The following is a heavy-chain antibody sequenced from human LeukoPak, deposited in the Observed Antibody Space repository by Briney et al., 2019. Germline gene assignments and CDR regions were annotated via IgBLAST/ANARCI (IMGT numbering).Heavy chain of an antibody. CDR1: GGTFSSYA. CDR3: ASNSRGYSYGDALDY. CDR2: IIPIFGTA. V-gene: IGHV1-69*05. J-gene: IGHJ4*02. D-gene: IGHD5-18*01. Sequence: SVTVSCKASGGTFSSYAISWVRHAPGQGLEWMGRIIPIFGTANYAQKFQGRVTITKDESTSTAYMELSSLRPEDTAVYYCASNSRGYSYGDALDYWGQGTLVTVSS.